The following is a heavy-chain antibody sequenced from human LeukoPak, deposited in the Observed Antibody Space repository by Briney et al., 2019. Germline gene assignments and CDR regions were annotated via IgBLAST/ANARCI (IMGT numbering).Heavy chain of an antibody. Sequence: GGSLRLSWAASGFTFSSYAMSWVRQAPGKGLEWVSAISGSGGSTYYADSVKGRFTISRDNSKNTLYLQMNSLRAEDTAVYYCAKNDQWRLGYFDYWGQGTLVTVSS. CDR1: GFTFSSYA. CDR2: ISGSGGST. J-gene: IGHJ4*02. CDR3: AKNDQWRLGYFDY. V-gene: IGHV3-23*01. D-gene: IGHD6-19*01.